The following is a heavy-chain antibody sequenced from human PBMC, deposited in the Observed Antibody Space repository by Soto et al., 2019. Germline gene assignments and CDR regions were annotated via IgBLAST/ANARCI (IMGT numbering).Heavy chain of an antibody. J-gene: IGHJ4*02. Sequence: QVQLQESGPGLVKPSGTLSLTCAVSGVSIDSHDWWTWVRQPPGKGLEWIGESHQSGNTNYNSSLESRVTISLGKSRNPFSLQLDSVTVADTAVYYCATRDTGRVYWGQGTLVTVSS. V-gene: IGHV4-4*02. CDR3: ATRDTGRVY. CDR2: SHQSGNT. CDR1: GVSIDSHDW. D-gene: IGHD5-18*01.